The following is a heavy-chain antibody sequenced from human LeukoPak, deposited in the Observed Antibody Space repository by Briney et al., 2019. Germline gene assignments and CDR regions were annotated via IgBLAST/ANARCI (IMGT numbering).Heavy chain of an antibody. CDR2: VRNDGSDK. CDR1: GFIFSDYG. J-gene: IGHJ4*02. CDR3: TKHYYGSGSQKYYFDY. V-gene: IGHV3-30*02. D-gene: IGHD3-10*01. Sequence: GGSLRLSCAASGFIFSDYGMHWVRQAPGKGLEWETLVRNDGSDKYYADSVKGRFTISRDNSKNTLYLQMNSLRPEDTAVYYCTKHYYGSGSQKYYFDYWGQGTLVTVSS.